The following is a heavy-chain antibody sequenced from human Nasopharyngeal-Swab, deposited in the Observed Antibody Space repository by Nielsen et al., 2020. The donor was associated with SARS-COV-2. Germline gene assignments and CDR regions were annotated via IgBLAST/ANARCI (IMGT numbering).Heavy chain of an antibody. J-gene: IGHJ4*02. CDR1: GFTFSTYS. D-gene: IGHD6-19*01. CDR3: ARLPSAWGRRDFDY. Sequence: GESLKISCAASGFTFSTYSMIWVRQAPAKGLEWVSWISSSVSYIYYAESVKGRFTISSDNAKNALYLQMSSLRAEETAVYYCARLPSAWGRRDFDYWGQGTLVTVSS. CDR2: ISSSVSYI. V-gene: IGHV3-21*06.